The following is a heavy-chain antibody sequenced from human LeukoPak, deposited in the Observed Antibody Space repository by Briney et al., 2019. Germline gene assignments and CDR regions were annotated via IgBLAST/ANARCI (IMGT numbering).Heavy chain of an antibody. D-gene: IGHD5-24*01. CDR2: IYYSGST. CDR1: GGSISSSSYY. J-gene: IGHJ3*02. CDR3: ASRDGRPHAFDI. V-gene: IGHV4-39*01. Sequence: SETQSLTCTVSGGSISSSSYYWGWIRQPPGKGLEWIGSIYYSGSTYYNPSLKSRVTISVDTSKNQFSLKLSSVTAADTAVYYCASRDGRPHAFDIWGQGTMVTVSS.